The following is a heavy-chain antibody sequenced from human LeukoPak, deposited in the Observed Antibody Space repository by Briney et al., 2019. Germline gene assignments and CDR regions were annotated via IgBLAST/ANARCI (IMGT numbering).Heavy chain of an antibody. Sequence: GGSLRLSCAASGFTFSDYYMSWIRQAPGKGLEWVSYISSSGSTIYYADSVKGRFTISRDNAKNSLYLQMNSLRAEDTAVYYCAKGPHQYYYDSSGYYDYWGQGTWSPSPQ. V-gene: IGHV3-11*01. CDR2: ISSSGSTI. D-gene: IGHD3-22*01. J-gene: IGHJ4*02. CDR1: GFTFSDYY. CDR3: AKGPHQYYYDSSGYYDY.